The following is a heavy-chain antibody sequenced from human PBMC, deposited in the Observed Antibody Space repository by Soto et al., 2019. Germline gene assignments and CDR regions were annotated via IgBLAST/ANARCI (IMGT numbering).Heavy chain of an antibody. CDR3: AKQRAGYGSGSDTYYFDF. CDR1: GFTFNTYA. Sequence: EVQLLESGGGLVQPGGSLRLSCSTSGFTFNTYAMNWVRQAPGKELEWVSALSGSGGTTYYADSVRGRFTISRDNSTNTLFLQMNSLRAEDTALYYCAKQRAGYGSGSDTYYFDFWGQGTLVTVSS. D-gene: IGHD3-10*01. J-gene: IGHJ4*02. CDR2: LSGSGGTT. V-gene: IGHV3-23*01.